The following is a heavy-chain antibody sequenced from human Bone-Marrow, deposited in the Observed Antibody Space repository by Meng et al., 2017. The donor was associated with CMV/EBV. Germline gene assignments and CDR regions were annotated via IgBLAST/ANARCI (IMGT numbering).Heavy chain of an antibody. D-gene: IGHD3-3*01. CDR3: ARTASNYDFWSGYYIYYYYGMDV. Sequence: ESLKISCKGSGYSFTSYWIGWVRQMPGKGLEWMGIIYPGDSDTRYSPSFQGQVTISADKSISTAYLQWSSLKASDTAMYYCARTASNYDFWSGYYIYYYYGMDVWGQGTTVTVS. CDR1: GYSFTSYW. CDR2: IYPGDSDT. V-gene: IGHV5-51*01. J-gene: IGHJ6*02.